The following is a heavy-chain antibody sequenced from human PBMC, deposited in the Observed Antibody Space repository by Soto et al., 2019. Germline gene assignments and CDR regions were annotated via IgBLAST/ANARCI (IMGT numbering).Heavy chain of an antibody. D-gene: IGHD3-3*01. J-gene: IGHJ5*02. V-gene: IGHV4-4*07. Sequence: SETLSLTCSVSGGTISGYYWTWIRQPAGKGLEWIGRIYSSGNTKYNPSLQSRVTMSLDASNNQFSLRLTSVTAADTAVYYCARGQRFSDWFDPWGQGTLVTVSS. CDR1: GGTISGYY. CDR2: IYSSGNT. CDR3: ARGQRFSDWFDP.